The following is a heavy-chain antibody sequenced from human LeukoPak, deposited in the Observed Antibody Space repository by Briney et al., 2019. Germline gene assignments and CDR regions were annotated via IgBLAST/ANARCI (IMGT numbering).Heavy chain of an antibody. CDR3: AKDVLLWFGESDY. J-gene: IGHJ4*02. V-gene: IGHV3-23*01. CDR1: GFTFSSYA. D-gene: IGHD3-10*01. CDR2: ISGSGGST. Sequence: GQSLRLSCAASGFTFSSYAMSWVRQAPGKGLEWVSAISGSGGSTYYADSVKGRFTISRDNSKNTLYLQMNSLRAEDTAVYYCAKDVLLWFGESDYWGQGTLVTVSS.